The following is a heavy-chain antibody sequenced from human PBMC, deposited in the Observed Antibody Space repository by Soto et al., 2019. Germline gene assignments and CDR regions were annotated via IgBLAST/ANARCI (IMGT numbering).Heavy chain of an antibody. V-gene: IGHV3-48*01. D-gene: IGHD2-2*02. CDR3: ASPFQYRGYYYYYMDV. CDR1: GFTFSSYS. J-gene: IGHJ6*03. Sequence: GGSLRLSCAASGFTFSSYSMNWVRQAPGKGLEWVSYISSSSSTIYYADSVKGRFTISRDNAKNSLYLQMNSLRAEDTAVYYCASPFQYRGYYYYYMDVWGKGTTVTVSS. CDR2: ISSSSSTI.